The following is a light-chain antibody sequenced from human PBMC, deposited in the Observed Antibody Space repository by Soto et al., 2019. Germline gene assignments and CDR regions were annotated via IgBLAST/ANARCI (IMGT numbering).Light chain of an antibody. CDR3: AAWDDSLSGVV. CDR2: RNN. J-gene: IGLJ3*02. CDR1: FSNIGSNF. Sequence: QSVLTQPPSASGNPGQTVTISCSGRFSNIGSNFIYWYQQLPGTAPKLLIYRNNERPSGVPDRFSASKSGTSASLAISGLRSEDEADYHCAAWDDSLSGVVFGGGTKVTVL. V-gene: IGLV1-47*01.